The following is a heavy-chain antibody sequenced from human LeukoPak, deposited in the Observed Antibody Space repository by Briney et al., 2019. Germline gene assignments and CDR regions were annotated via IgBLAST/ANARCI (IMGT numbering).Heavy chain of an antibody. J-gene: IGHJ4*02. V-gene: IGHV1-46*01. CDR1: GYTFTSYY. CDR2: INPSGCST. D-gene: IGHD6-6*01. Sequence: ASVKVSCQASGYTFTSYYMHWVRQAPGQGLEWMGIINPSGCSTSYAQKFQGRVTMTRGTSTSTVYMELSSLRSEDTAVYYCARTGDSSSPFDDEYYFDDWGQGTLVTVSS. CDR3: ARTGDSSSPFDDEYYFDD.